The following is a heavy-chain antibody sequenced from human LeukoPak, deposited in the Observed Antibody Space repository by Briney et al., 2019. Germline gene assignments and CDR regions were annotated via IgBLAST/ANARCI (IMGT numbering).Heavy chain of an antibody. CDR1: GGTFSSYA. Sequence: SVKVSCKASGGTFSSYAISWVRQAPGQELEWMGRIIPILGIANYAQKFQGRVTITADKSTSTAYMELSSLRSEDTAVYYCARALDKWNRNYYYYYGMDVWGQGTTVTVSS. J-gene: IGHJ6*02. CDR2: IIPILGIA. D-gene: IGHD1-20*01. V-gene: IGHV1-69*04. CDR3: ARALDKWNRNYYYYYGMDV.